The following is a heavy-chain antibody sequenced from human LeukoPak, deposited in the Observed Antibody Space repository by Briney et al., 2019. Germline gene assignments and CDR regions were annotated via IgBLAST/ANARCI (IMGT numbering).Heavy chain of an antibody. Sequence: MPSETLSLTCAVYGGSFSGYYWSWIRQPPGKGLEWIGEINHSGSTNYNPSLKSRVTISVDTSKNQFSLKLSSVTAADTAVYYCASYSYYYDSSGYFDYWGQGTLVTVSS. J-gene: IGHJ4*02. V-gene: IGHV4-34*01. CDR2: INHSGST. CDR3: ASYSYYYDSSGYFDY. D-gene: IGHD3-22*01. CDR1: GGSFSGYY.